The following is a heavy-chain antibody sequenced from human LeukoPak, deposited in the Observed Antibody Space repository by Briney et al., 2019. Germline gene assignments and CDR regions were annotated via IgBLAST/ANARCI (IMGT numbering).Heavy chain of an antibody. CDR2: ISRTSSTI. CDR3: ARDDIAAPFDY. J-gene: IGHJ4*02. D-gene: IGHD6-13*01. V-gene: IGHV3-48*01. Sequence: GGSLRLSCAASGFPFSSYSMNWVRQAPGKGLEWVSFISRTSSTIHYAESVEGRFTISRDNAKNSMYLQMNSLRGEDTAVYYCARDDIAAPFDYWGQGTLVTVSS. CDR1: GFPFSSYS.